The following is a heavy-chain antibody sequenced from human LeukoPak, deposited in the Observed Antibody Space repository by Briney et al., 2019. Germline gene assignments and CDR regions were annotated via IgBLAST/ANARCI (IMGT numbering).Heavy chain of an antibody. D-gene: IGHD5-24*01. CDR1: GFTFSSYA. J-gene: IGHJ4*02. CDR3: AKDREEDMATTTLSDS. CDR2: ISGSAHRT. V-gene: IGHV3-23*01. Sequence: PGGSLRLSCGASGFTFSSYAMSWVRQAPGKGLEWVSAISGSAHRTYYADSVKGRFTVSRDNSKNTLYLQVNSLRAEDTAVYYCAKDREEDMATTTLSDSWGQGTLVTVSS.